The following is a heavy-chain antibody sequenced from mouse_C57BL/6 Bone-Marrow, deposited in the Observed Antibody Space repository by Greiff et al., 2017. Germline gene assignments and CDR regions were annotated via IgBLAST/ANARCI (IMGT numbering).Heavy chain of an antibody. Sequence: QVQLKQPGAELVKPGASVKLSCKASGYTFTSYWMHWVKQRPGRGLEWIGRIDPNSGGTKYNEKFKSKATLTVDKPSSTAYMQLSILTSEDSAVYYCARCGTRYAMDYWGQGTSVTVSS. V-gene: IGHV1-72*01. CDR3: ARCGTRYAMDY. D-gene: IGHD3-3*01. J-gene: IGHJ4*01. CDR1: GYTFTSYW. CDR2: IDPNSGGT.